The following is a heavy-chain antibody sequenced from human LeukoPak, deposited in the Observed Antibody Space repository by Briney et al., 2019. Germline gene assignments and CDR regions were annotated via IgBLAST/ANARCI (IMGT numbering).Heavy chain of an antibody. V-gene: IGHV3-30*04. CDR2: ISCDGSNK. J-gene: IGHJ4*02. CDR1: GFTFSSYA. D-gene: IGHD3-10*01. Sequence: GGSLRLSCAASGFTFSSYAMHWVRQAPGKGLEWVAVISCDGSNKYYADSVKGRFTISGDNSKNTLYLQMNSLRAEDTAVYYCAGPPVSGSGRPLYYFDYWGQGTLVTVSS. CDR3: AGPPVSGSGRPLYYFDY.